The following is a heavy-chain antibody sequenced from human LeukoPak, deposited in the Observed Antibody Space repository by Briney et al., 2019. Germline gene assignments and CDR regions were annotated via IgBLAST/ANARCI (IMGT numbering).Heavy chain of an antibody. D-gene: IGHD1-26*01. CDR1: GFTVSNYY. Sequence: GGSLRLSCAASGFTVSNYYMTWVRQAPGKGLEWVSVIYSGGSTYYADSVKGRFTISRDNSQNTLYLQMNSLRAEDTAVYYCARAYSGSYFDYWGQGTLVTVSS. CDR2: IYSGGST. V-gene: IGHV3-66*01. CDR3: ARAYSGSYFDY. J-gene: IGHJ4*02.